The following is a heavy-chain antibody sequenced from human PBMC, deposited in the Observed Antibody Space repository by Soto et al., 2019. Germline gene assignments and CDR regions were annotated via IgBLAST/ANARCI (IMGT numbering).Heavy chain of an antibody. V-gene: IGHV4-59*08. CDR1: GGSITNYY. Sequence: SETLSLTCTVSGGSITNYYWSWIRQPPGKGLEWIGYIYYNGNTNYSPSLKSRVTISVDTSKNQISLKLTSVTAADTAVYFCVRQMGYSSLRFDPWGQGTLVTSP. CDR3: VRQMGYSSLRFDP. D-gene: IGHD6-13*01. CDR2: IYYNGNT. J-gene: IGHJ5*02.